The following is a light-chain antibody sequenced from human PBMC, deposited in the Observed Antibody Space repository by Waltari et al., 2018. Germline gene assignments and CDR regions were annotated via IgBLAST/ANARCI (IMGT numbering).Light chain of an antibody. V-gene: IGLV3-21*04. Sequence: SYVLTQPPPVSVAPGKTATITCGGTNLERKSVHWYQQKPGQTPVAVIYYDTERPSGISERFSGSNSGNTATLTISRVEAGDEADYYCQVWDSDSDHPVFGGGTKLTVL. CDR1: NLERKS. CDR3: QVWDSDSDHPV. CDR2: YDT. J-gene: IGLJ3*02.